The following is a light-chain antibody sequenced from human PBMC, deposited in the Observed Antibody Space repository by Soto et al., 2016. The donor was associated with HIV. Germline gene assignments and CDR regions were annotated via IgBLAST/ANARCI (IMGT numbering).Light chain of an antibody. V-gene: IGKV1-NL1*01. CDR2: GAS. CDR1: QGIRSS. J-gene: IGKJ2*03. Sequence: DIQMTQSPSSLSASVGDRVTITCRASQGIRSSLAWYQQKAGRAPKLLVYGASTLDTGVPSRISGSGSGTLFTLTISSLQPEDFATYYCQQYYNSLYSFGQGTKLEIK. CDR3: QQYYNSLYS.